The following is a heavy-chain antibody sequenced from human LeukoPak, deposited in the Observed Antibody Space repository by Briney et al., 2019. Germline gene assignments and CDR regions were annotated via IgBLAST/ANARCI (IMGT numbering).Heavy chain of an antibody. Sequence: SETLSLTCAVSGGSISSGGYSWSWIRQPPGKGLEWIAYIYLSGSTYYNPSLKPRIIMSVDTSQNHFSLKLTSVTAADTAVYFCARESGDTRTVNSFDFWGRGTLITVSS. V-gene: IGHV4-30-2*01. CDR1: GGSISSGGYS. CDR3: ARESGDTRTVNSFDF. J-gene: IGHJ4*01. D-gene: IGHD2-21*01. CDR2: IYLSGST.